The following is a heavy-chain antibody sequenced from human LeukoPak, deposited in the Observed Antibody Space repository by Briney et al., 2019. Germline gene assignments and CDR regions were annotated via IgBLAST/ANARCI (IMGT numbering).Heavy chain of an antibody. CDR3: ARDRSLGIIDY. J-gene: IGHJ4*02. Sequence: PSETLSLTCIVSGDSTSNYYWSWIRQPPGKGLEWIGCIYYSGTTKYNPSLKSRVTISVDASKNHFSLNLTSVTAADTAVYYCARDRSLGIIDYRGQGTLVTVSS. V-gene: IGHV4-59*01. CDR2: IYYSGTT. D-gene: IGHD3-16*01. CDR1: GDSTSNYY.